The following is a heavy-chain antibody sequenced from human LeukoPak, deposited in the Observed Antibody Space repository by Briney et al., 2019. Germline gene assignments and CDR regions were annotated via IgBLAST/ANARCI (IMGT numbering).Heavy chain of an antibody. CDR3: AREPPTYYDILTGYSSVGGFDY. CDR2: IYYSGST. D-gene: IGHD3-9*01. V-gene: IGHV4-59*12. Sequence: PSETLSLTCTVSGGSISSYYWSWIRQPPGKGLEWIGYIYYSGSTNYNPSLKSRVTISVDTSKNQFSLKLSSVTAADTAVYSCAREPPTYYDILTGYSSVGGFDYWGQGTLVTVSS. CDR1: GGSISSYY. J-gene: IGHJ4*02.